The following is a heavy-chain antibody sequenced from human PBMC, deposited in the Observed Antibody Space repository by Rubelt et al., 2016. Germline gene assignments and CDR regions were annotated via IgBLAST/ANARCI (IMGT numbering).Heavy chain of an antibody. J-gene: IGHJ6*02. CDR2: ISGSGRTT. CDR3: AKGLVAGTYYYYGMDV. CDR1: GFTFVSYA. V-gene: IGHV3-23*04. D-gene: IGHD6-19*01. Sequence: EVQLVESGGGLVQPGGSLRLSCAASGFTFVSYAVTWVRQTPGKGLAWVSVISGSGRTTYYTDSVKGRFTISRDNSKNTLYLQMNSLGAEDTAVYYCAKGLVAGTYYYYGMDVWGQGTTVTVSS.